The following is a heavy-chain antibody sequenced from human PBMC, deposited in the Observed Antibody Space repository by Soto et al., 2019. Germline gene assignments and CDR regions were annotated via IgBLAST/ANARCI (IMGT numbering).Heavy chain of an antibody. Sequence: GGSLRLSCSASGFSFSTYAMHWVRQAPGKGLACVSVISSDGGSTYYADSVKGRFTISRDSSKNTVSLEMTSLRAEDTAVYYCAKGGRQWLVTSDFNYWGQGA. J-gene: IGHJ4*02. CDR3: AKGGRQWLVTSDFNY. V-gene: IGHV3-64*04. D-gene: IGHD6-19*01. CDR1: GFSFSTYA. CDR2: ISSDGGST.